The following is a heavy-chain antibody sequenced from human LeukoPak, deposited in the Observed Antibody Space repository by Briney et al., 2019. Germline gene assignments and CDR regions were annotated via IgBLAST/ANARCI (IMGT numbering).Heavy chain of an antibody. CDR2: IYHSGMT. V-gene: IGHV4-38-2*01. J-gene: IGHJ6*03. CDR3: ARAGPVKWNYYYMDV. CDR1: GFSISNGYF. Sequence: PSETLSLTCDVSGFSISNGYFWAWIRQSPGKGLEWIGSIYHSGMTYYNPSLKSQFSIEVDTSKNQFSLKMRSATAADTADYFCARAGPVKWNYYYMDVWGKGTTVTVSS. D-gene: IGHD1-26*01.